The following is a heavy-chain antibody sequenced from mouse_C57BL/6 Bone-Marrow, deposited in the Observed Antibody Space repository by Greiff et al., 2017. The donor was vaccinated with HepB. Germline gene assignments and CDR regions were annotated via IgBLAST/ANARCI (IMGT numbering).Heavy chain of an antibody. CDR2: ISDGGSYT. CDR1: GFTFSSYA. V-gene: IGHV5-4*01. Sequence: EVQLVESGGGLVKPGGSLKLSCAASGFTFSSYAMSWVRHTPEKRLEWVATISDGGSYTYYPDNVKGRFTISRDNAKNNLYLQMSHLKSEDTARYYCARANGSILDYWGQGTTLTVSS. CDR3: ARANGSILDY. D-gene: IGHD1-1*01. J-gene: IGHJ2*01.